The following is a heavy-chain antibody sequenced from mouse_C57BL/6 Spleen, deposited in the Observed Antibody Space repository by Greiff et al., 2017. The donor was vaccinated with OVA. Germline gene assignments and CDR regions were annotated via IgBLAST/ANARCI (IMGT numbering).Heavy chain of an antibody. CDR1: GYTFTSYW. J-gene: IGHJ3*01. CDR3: AREGRSLLQHAD. V-gene: IGHV1-53*01. CDR2: INPSNGGT. D-gene: IGHD1-1*01. Sequence: QVQLQQPGTELVKPGASVKLSCKASGYTFTSYWMPWVKQRPGQGLEWIGNINPSNGGTNYNEKFKSKATLTVDKSSSTAYMQLSSLTSEDSAVYYCAREGRSLLQHADWGQGTLVTASA.